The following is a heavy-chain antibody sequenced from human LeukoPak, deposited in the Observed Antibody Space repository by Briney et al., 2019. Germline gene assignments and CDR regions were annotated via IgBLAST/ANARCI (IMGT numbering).Heavy chain of an antibody. Sequence: PGGSLRLSCAASGFSLSIYDMVWVRQAPGKGLEWIASTGLSSSYIGYADSVKGRFTISRDNGENSVYLQMNSLRAEDTAVYFCAREPSYCSGATCSLDLWGQGTLVTVSS. D-gene: IGHD2-15*01. CDR1: GFSLSIYD. V-gene: IGHV3-21*01. CDR2: TGLSSSYI. J-gene: IGHJ5*02. CDR3: AREPSYCSGATCSLDL.